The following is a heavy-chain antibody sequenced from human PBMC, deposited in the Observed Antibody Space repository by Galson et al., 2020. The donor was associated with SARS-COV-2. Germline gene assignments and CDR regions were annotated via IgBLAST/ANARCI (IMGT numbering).Heavy chain of an antibody. CDR2: ISYDGSNK. J-gene: IGHJ4*02. CDR3: AKVSLGKKPSGGSYYFDY. CDR1: GFTFSSYG. Sequence: GESLKISCAASGFTFSSYGMHWVRQAPGKGLEWVAVISYDGSNKYYADSVKGRFTISRDNSKNTLYLQMNSLRAEDTAVYYCAKVSLGKKPSGGSYYFDYWGQGTLVTVSS. V-gene: IGHV3-30*18. D-gene: IGHD2-15*01.